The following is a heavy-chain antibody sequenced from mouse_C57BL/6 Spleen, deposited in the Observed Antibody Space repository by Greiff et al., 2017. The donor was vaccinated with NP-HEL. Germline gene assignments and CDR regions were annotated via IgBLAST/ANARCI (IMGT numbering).Heavy chain of an antibody. J-gene: IGHJ2*01. Sequence: EVKVEESEGGLVQPGSSMKLSCTASGFTFSDYYMAWVRQVPEKGLEWVANINYDGSSTYYLDSLKSRFIISRDNAKNILYLQMSSLKSEDTATYYCARWGDGYYPYYYAMDYWGQGTTLTVSS. V-gene: IGHV5-16*01. CDR1: GFTFSDYY. CDR3: ARWGDGYYPYYYAMDY. D-gene: IGHD2-3*01. CDR2: INYDGSST.